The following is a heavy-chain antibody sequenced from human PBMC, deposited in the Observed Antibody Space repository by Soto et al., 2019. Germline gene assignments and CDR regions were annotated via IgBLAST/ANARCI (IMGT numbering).Heavy chain of an antibody. Sequence: PGGSLRLSCAASGFTFSSYDMHWVRQAPGKGLEWVAVIWSDGSNKYYADSVKGRFTISRDNSKSTLYLQMNSLRVEDTAFYYCARLRKGVVTTKDLDYWGQRTLVPVSS. D-gene: IGHD4-4*01. CDR2: IWSDGSNK. CDR3: ARLRKGVVTTKDLDY. J-gene: IGHJ4*02. V-gene: IGHV3-33*01. CDR1: GFTFSSYD.